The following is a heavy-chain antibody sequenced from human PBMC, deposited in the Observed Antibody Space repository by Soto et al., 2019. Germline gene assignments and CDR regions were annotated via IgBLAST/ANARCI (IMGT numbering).Heavy chain of an antibody. J-gene: IGHJ4*02. D-gene: IGHD6-19*01. CDR2: ISWDGGST. CDR1: GFTFDDYT. Sequence: PVGSLRLSCAASGFTFDDYTMHWVRQAPGKGLEWVSLISWDGGSTYYADSVKGRFTISRDNSKNSLYLQMNSLRTEDTALYYCAKDIRPSSGWYQTGFDYWGQGTLVTVSS. V-gene: IGHV3-43*01. CDR3: AKDIRPSSGWYQTGFDY.